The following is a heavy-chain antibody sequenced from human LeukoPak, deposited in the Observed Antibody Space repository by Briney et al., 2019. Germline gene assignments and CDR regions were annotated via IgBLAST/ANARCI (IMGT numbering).Heavy chain of an antibody. V-gene: IGHV3-66*04. CDR3: ARHLSGVTGYTYGRGIDY. J-gene: IGHJ4*02. D-gene: IGHD5-18*01. Sequence: GGSLRLSCAASGFTFSSYSMNWVRQAPGKGLEWVSIIYSSDYMYYADSVKGRFTISRDNSKNTLYLQMNSLRAEDTAVYYCARHLSGVTGYTYGRGIDYWGQGTLVTVSS. CDR1: GFTFSSYS. CDR2: IYSSDYM.